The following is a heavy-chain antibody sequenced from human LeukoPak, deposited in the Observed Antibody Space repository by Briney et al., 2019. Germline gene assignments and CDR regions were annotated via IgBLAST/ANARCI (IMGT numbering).Heavy chain of an antibody. D-gene: IGHD6-13*01. CDR2: ISSDASNK. Sequence: GRSLRLSCAASGFNFSSYGMHWVRQAPGKGLEWLAVISSDASNKYYADSVKGRFTISRDNSKNTLYLQMNSLRAEDTAVYYCAKSGIAAAGQRGYSDYWGQGTLVTVSS. CDR1: GFNFSSYG. V-gene: IGHV3-30*18. CDR3: AKSGIAAAGQRGYSDY. J-gene: IGHJ4*02.